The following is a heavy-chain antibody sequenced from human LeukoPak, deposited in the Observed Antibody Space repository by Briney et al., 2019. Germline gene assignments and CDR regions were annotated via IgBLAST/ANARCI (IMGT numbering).Heavy chain of an antibody. CDR3: ASARIAAAGPFDY. Sequence: GGSLRLSCAASGFTFSSYWMSWVRQAPGKGLEWVANIKQDGSEKYYVDSVKGRFTISRDNAKNSLYLQMNSLRAEDTVVYYCASARIAAAGPFDYWGQGTLVTVSS. V-gene: IGHV3-7*01. CDR2: IKQDGSEK. CDR1: GFTFSSYW. J-gene: IGHJ4*02. D-gene: IGHD6-13*01.